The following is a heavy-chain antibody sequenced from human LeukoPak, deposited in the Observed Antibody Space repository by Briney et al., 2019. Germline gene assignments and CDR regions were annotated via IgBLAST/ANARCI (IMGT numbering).Heavy chain of an antibody. Sequence: SETLSLTCAVYGGSFSGYYWSWIRQPPGKGLEWIGEINHSGSTNYNPSLKSRVTISVDTSKNQFSLKLSSVTAADTAVYYCARSRGIAAAHFDYWGQGTLVTVSS. V-gene: IGHV4-34*01. CDR2: INHSGST. CDR1: GGSFSGYY. D-gene: IGHD6-13*01. CDR3: ARSRGIAAAHFDY. J-gene: IGHJ4*02.